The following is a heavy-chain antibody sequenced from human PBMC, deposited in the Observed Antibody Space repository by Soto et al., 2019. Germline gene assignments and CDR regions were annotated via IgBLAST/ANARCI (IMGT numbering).Heavy chain of an antibody. J-gene: IGHJ5*02. CDR2: ISGSGGST. Sequence: GGSLRLSCAASGFTFSSYAMSWVRQDPGKGLEWVSAISGSGGSTYYADSVKGRFTISRDNSKNTLYLQMNSLRAEDTAVYYCAKLLGYCSSTSCKPTFDPWGQGTLVTVSS. V-gene: IGHV3-23*01. CDR3: AKLLGYCSSTSCKPTFDP. CDR1: GFTFSSYA. D-gene: IGHD2-2*01.